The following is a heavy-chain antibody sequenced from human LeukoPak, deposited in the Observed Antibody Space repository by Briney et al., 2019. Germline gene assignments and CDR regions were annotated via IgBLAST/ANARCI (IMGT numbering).Heavy chain of an antibody. CDR2: IYSGGST. V-gene: IGHV3-66*01. Sequence: GGSLRLSCAASEFSVGSNYMTWVRQAPGKGLEWVSLIYSGGSTYYADSVKGRFTISRDNAKNSLYLQMNSLRAEDTAVYYCARSRGYCSGGSCLGWAFDIWGQGTMVTVSS. D-gene: IGHD2-15*01. CDR3: ARSRGYCSGGSCLGWAFDI. J-gene: IGHJ3*02. CDR1: EFSVGSNY.